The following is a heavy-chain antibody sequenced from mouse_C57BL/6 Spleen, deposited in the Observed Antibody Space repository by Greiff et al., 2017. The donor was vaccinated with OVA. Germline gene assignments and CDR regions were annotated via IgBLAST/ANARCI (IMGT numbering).Heavy chain of an antibody. J-gene: IGHJ1*03. V-gene: IGHV1-26*01. CDR1: GYTFTDYY. Sequence: EVQLQQSGPELVKPGASVKISCKASGYTFTDYYMNWVKQSHGKSLEWIGDINPNNGGTSYNQKFKGKATLTVDKSSSTSYMELRSLTSEDSADYSCAKYYYGSSGWYFEGWGTGTTVTV. D-gene: IGHD1-1*01. CDR3: AKYYYGSSGWYFEG. CDR2: INPNNGGT.